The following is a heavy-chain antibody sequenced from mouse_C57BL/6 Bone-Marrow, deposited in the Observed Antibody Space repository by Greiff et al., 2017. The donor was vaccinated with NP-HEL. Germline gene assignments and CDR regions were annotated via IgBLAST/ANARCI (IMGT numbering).Heavy chain of an antibody. D-gene: IGHD1-1*01. Sequence: EVQRVESGGDLVKPGGSLKLSCAASGFTFSSYGMSWVRQTPDKRLEWVATISSGGSYTYYPDSVKERFTISRDNAKNTLYLQMSSLKSEDTAMYYCSRRTTVPHFDYWGRGTTLTVSS. CDR2: ISSGGSYT. CDR1: GFTFSSYG. J-gene: IGHJ2*01. CDR3: SRRTTVPHFDY. V-gene: IGHV5-6*01.